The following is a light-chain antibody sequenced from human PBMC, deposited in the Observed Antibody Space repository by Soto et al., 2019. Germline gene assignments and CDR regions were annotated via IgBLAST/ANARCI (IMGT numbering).Light chain of an antibody. J-gene: IGKJ2*01. CDR2: KAS. V-gene: IGKV1-5*03. CDR3: QQYNPYSST. Sequence: DIQMTQSPSTLSASVGDRVTITCRASQSISSWLAWFQQKPGKAPKLLIYKASSLQSGVPSRFSGSESGTEFNLTISSLQPDDVVTYYCQQYNPYSSTFGQGTKVEIK. CDR1: QSISSW.